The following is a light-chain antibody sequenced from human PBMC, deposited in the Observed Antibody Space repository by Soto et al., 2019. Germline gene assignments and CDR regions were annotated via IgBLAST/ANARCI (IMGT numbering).Light chain of an antibody. CDR1: SGDIGAYNY. J-gene: IGLJ3*02. Sequence: QSALTQSPSASASPGQSVTISCTGSSGDIGAYNYVSWYQQHPGKAPKLIIYEVNKRPSGVPDRFSGSKSGITASLTVSGLQADDEADYYCGAHAGSNTWVFGRGTKVTV. V-gene: IGLV2-8*01. CDR3: GAHAGSNTWV. CDR2: EVN.